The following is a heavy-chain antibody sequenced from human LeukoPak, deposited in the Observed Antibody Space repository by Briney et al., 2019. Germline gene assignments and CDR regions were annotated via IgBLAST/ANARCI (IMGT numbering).Heavy chain of an antibody. V-gene: IGHV3-30-3*01. D-gene: IGHD6-13*01. CDR2: ISYDGSNK. Sequence: GGSLRLSCAASGFTFSSYAMHWVRQAPGKGLEWVAVISYDGSNKYYADSVKGRFTISRDNSKNTLCLQMNSLRAEDTAVYYCARQASAGKTLYFDYWGQGTLVTVSS. J-gene: IGHJ4*02. CDR1: GFTFSSYA. CDR3: ARQASAGKTLYFDY.